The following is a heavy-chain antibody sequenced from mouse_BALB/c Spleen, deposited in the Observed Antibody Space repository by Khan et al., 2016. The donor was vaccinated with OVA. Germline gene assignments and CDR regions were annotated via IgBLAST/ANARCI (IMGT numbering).Heavy chain of an antibody. V-gene: IGHV8-8*01. J-gene: IGHJ1*01. CDR2: IWRDGVK. Sequence: QVTLKESGPGILQPSQTLSLTCSFSGFSLSTSGMGVGWIRQPSGKGLEWLTHIWRDGVKRYNPALQSRLTISKDASSSQVFLQIASVDSADTATYYRARMNGNSLFWYFDVWGAGTSVTVSS. CDR3: ARMNGNSLFWYFDV. D-gene: IGHD6-2*01. CDR1: GFSLSTSGMG.